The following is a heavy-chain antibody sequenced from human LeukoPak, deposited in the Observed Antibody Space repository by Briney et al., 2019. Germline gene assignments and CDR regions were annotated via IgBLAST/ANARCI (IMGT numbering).Heavy chain of an antibody. V-gene: IGHV3-15*01. D-gene: IGHD3-10*01. Sequence: GGSLRLSCAASGLALKNAWMSWVRQAPGKGREWDGRIKRKSDGGTPDYAAPVEGRFTISRDDSKNTLYLQMSSLKTEDTAVYYCATDQGFIYYFDYWGQGTLVTVSS. CDR3: ATDQGFIYYFDY. CDR2: IKRKSDGGTP. CDR1: GLALKNAW. J-gene: IGHJ4*02.